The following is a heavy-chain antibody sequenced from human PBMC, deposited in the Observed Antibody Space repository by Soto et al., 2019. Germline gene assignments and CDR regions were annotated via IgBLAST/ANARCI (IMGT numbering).Heavy chain of an antibody. D-gene: IGHD3-9*01. V-gene: IGHV1-18*01. J-gene: IGHJ4*02. CDR2: ISAYNGNT. Sequence: QVQLVQSGAEVKKPGASVKVSCKASGYTFTSYGISWVRQAHGQGLEWMGWISAYNGNTNYAQKLQGRVTMTTDTSTSTAYMELRSLRSDDTAVYYCARDRKRYFDWLLPYFDYWGQGTLVTVSS. CDR3: ARDRKRYFDWLLPYFDY. CDR1: GYTFTSYG.